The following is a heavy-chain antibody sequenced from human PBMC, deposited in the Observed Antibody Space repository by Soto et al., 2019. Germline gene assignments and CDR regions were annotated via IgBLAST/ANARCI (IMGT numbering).Heavy chain of an antibody. V-gene: IGHV3-23*01. D-gene: IGHD3-3*01. CDR1: GFTFSSYA. CDR2: ISGSGGST. Sequence: GGSLRLSCAASGFTFSSYAMSWVRQAPGKGLEWVSAISGSGGSTYYADSVKGRFTISRDNSKNTLYLQMNSLRAEDTAVYYCAKVPKYYDFWSGPNYFDYWGQGTRVTVS. CDR3: AKVPKYYDFWSGPNYFDY. J-gene: IGHJ4*02.